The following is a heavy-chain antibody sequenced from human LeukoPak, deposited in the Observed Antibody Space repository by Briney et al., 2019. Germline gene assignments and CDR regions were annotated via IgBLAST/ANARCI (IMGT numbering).Heavy chain of an antibody. J-gene: IGHJ4*02. CDR1: GYTFTGYY. D-gene: IGHD6-6*01. CDR3: ARDRAARPELGDY. CDR2: INPSGGST. V-gene: IGHV1-46*01. Sequence: ASVKVSCKASGYTFTGYYMHWVRQAPGQGLEWMGIINPSGGSTSYAQKLQGRVTMTTDTSTSTAYMELRSLRSDDTAVYYCARDRAARPELGDYWGQGTLVTVSS.